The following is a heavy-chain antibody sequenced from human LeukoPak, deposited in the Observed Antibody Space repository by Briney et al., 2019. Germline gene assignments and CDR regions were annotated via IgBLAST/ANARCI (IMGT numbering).Heavy chain of an antibody. J-gene: IGHJ6*04. CDR1: GFTFSKYA. V-gene: IGHV3-30*04. D-gene: IGHD6-13*01. CDR3: SRGLEYSSSWYSYYYYYGLGV. Sequence: PGRSLRLSCAASGFTFSKYAMHWVRQAPGKGLEWVAVTSYDGSDKYYPDSVKGRFTISRDNSKDSLYLQMNSLRAEDTAVYYCSRGLEYSSSWYSYYYYYGLGVWGKGTTVTVSS. CDR2: TSYDGSDK.